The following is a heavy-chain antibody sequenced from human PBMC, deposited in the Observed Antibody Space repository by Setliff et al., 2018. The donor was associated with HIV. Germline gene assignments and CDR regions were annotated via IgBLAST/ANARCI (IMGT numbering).Heavy chain of an antibody. D-gene: IGHD3-22*01. CDR1: GGSISSSSYY. Sequence: SVTLSLTCTVSGGSISSSSYYWTWIRQPAGKGLEWIGRIYTTGSTNYNPSLKSRVTISVDTSKNQFSLKLSSVTAADTAVYYCARQDQYDDSGYYVGFDGMDVWGQGTTVTVS. CDR3: ARQDQYDDSGYYVGFDGMDV. J-gene: IGHJ6*02. V-gene: IGHV4-61*02. CDR2: IYTTGST.